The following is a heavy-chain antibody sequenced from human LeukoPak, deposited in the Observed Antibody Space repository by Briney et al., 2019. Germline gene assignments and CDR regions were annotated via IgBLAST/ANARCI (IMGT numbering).Heavy chain of an antibody. D-gene: IGHD2-21*01. V-gene: IGHV5-51*01. CDR2: IYPGDSDT. Sequence: GESLKISCKGSGYTFANSWIGWVRQMPGKGLEWMGIIYPGDSDTTYSPSFQGQVTISADKSSNTAYLQWSSLKASDTAIYYCAKRGDSGGPFDYWGQGTLVTVSS. J-gene: IGHJ4*02. CDR3: AKRGDSGGPFDY. CDR1: GYTFANSW.